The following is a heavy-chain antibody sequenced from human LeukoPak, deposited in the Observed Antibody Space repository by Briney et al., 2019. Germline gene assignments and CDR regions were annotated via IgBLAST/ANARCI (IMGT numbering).Heavy chain of an antibody. V-gene: IGHV4-59*12. CDR2: IYYSGST. J-gene: IGHJ4*02. D-gene: IGHD3-3*01. CDR1: GASISSYY. Sequence: SETLSLTCPVSGASISSYYWSWIRLPPGKGLEWVGYIYYSGSTSYNPSLQSRVTISIDTSKNQFSLKLSSVTAADTAVYYCARDNDFWSGYYSFDFWGRGTLVTVSS. CDR3: ARDNDFWSGYYSFDF.